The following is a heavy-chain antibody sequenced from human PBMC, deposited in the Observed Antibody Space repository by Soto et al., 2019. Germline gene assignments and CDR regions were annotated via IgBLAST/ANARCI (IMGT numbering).Heavy chain of an antibody. D-gene: IGHD5-18*01. V-gene: IGHV1-18*01. CDR3: ARCIQEDYYYGMAV. J-gene: IGHJ6*02. CDR1: GYTFTNFG. CDR2: ISAYNGNT. Sequence: ASVKVSCKASGYTFTNFGISWVRQAPGQGLEWMGWISAYNGNTNYAQNFQGRVTMTTDTSTSTAYMELRSLRSDDTAVYYCARCIQEDYYYGMAVWGQGTTVTVSS.